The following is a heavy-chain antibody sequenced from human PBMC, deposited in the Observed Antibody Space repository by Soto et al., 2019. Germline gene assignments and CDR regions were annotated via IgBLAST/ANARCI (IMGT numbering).Heavy chain of an antibody. CDR3: ARTAVAGNFGPDY. Sequence: SVKVSCKASGGTFSSYAISWVRQAPGQGLEWMGGIIPIFGTANYAQKFQGRVTITADESTSTAYMELSSLRSEDAAVYYCARTAVAGNFGPDYWGQGTLVTVSS. CDR2: IIPIFGTA. V-gene: IGHV1-69*13. D-gene: IGHD6-19*01. J-gene: IGHJ4*02. CDR1: GGTFSSYA.